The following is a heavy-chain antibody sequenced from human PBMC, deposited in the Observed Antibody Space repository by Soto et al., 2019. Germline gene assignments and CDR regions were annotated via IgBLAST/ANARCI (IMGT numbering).Heavy chain of an antibody. CDR2: ISAYNGNT. J-gene: IGHJ4*02. CDR3: ATTRPNYYDGSGSYESFDY. CDR1: GYTFTSYG. Sequence: ASVKVSCKASGYTFTSYGISWVRQAPGQGLEWMGWISAYNGNTNYAQKLQGRVTMTTDTSTSTAYMELRSLRSDDTAVYYCATTRPNYYDGSGSYESFDYWGQGTLVTVSS. V-gene: IGHV1-18*04. D-gene: IGHD3-22*01.